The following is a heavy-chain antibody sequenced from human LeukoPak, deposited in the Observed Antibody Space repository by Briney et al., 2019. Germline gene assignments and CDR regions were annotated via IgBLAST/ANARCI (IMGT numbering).Heavy chain of an antibody. J-gene: IGHJ3*02. CDR2: LRSDGKTD. D-gene: IGHD5-24*01. CDR3: ARDGQMDPGFGCAFDI. CDR1: GFSLSSYD. V-gene: IGHV3-30*02. Sequence: GGSLRLSCEASGFSLSSYDIHWVRQTPGKGLEWVAFLRSDGKTDNYADSVKGRFTLSRDSSRNTMYLQVNSLRPEDTAVYYCARDGQMDPGFGCAFDIWGQGTMVTVSS.